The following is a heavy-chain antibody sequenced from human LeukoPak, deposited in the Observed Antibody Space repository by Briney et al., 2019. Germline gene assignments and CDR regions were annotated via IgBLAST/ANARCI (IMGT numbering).Heavy chain of an antibody. D-gene: IGHD6-13*01. J-gene: IGHJ4*02. CDR2: VYYTGST. CDR1: GGSINSYY. V-gene: IGHV4-59*01. Sequence: KPSETLSLTCTVSGGSINSYYWSWIRQPPGKGLEWIGYVYYTGSTNYSPSLKSRVTISVDTSKNQLSLKLTSVTAADTAVYYCAREDSSSRFDYWGQGSLVTVSS. CDR3: AREDSSSRFDY.